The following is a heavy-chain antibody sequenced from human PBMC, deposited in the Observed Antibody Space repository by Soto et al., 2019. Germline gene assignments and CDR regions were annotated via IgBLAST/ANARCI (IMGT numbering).Heavy chain of an antibody. J-gene: IGHJ4*02. CDR2: ISVYNGNT. CDR3: ARSGSSWNLREFDY. D-gene: IGHD6-13*01. Sequence: GASMKVSCKASDYTFTSYGIIWVRQAPGQGLEWIGWISVYNGNTNYAQKFRGRVTMTTDISTTTAYMEMRSLRSDDTAVYYCARSGSSWNLREFDYWGQGTLVTVSS. CDR1: DYTFTSYG. V-gene: IGHV1-18*01.